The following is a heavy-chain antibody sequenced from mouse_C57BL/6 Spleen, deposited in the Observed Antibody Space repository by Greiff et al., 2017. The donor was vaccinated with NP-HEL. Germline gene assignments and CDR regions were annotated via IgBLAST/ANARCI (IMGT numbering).Heavy chain of an antibody. CDR3: ARDSHYYPYAMDY. V-gene: IGHV1-78*01. CDR2: IYPRDGST. D-gene: IGHD1-2*01. J-gene: IGHJ4*01. CDR1: GYTFTDYS. Sequence: VKLVESDAELVKPGASVKISCKVSGYTFTDYSIHWMKQRPEQGLEWIGYIYPRDGSTKYNEKFKGKATLTADKSSSTAYMQLNSLTSEDSAVYFCARDSHYYPYAMDYWGQGTSVTVSA.